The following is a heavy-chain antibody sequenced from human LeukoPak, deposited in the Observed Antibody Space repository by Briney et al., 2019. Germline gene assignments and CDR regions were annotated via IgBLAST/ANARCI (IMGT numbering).Heavy chain of an antibody. J-gene: IGHJ4*02. D-gene: IGHD1-26*01. CDR1: GCTFRTYW. CDR3: AREHRAFHY. V-gene: IGHV3-7*01. CDR2: IRPDGGET. Sequence: GGSLRLSCAAFGCTFRTYWMNWVRQAPGKGLEWVGNIRPDGGETLSVGSVKGRFTISRDNAKNSLYLQMDSLRVEDTAVYYCAREHRAFHYWGQGTLVTVSS.